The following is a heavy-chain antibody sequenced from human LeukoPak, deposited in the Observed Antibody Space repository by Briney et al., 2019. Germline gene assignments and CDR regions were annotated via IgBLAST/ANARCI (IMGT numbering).Heavy chain of an antibody. V-gene: IGHV3-33*01. CDR2: IWYDGSNK. Sequence: GGSLRLSCAASGFTFSNYGMHWVRQAPGKGLEWVAVIWYDGSNKYYADSVKGRFTISRDNSKNTLYLQMNSLRAEDTAVYYCARDGSSSSWYASYYFDYWGQGTLVTVSS. J-gene: IGHJ4*02. CDR1: GFTFSNYG. CDR3: ARDGSSSSWYASYYFDY. D-gene: IGHD6-13*01.